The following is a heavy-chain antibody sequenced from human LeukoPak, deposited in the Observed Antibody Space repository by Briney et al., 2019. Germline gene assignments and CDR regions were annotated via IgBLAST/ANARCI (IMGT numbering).Heavy chain of an antibody. J-gene: IGHJ4*02. CDR1: GGSISSYY. D-gene: IGHD3-22*01. Sequence: SETLSLTCTVSGGSISSYYWGWIRQPPGKGLEWIGYIYYSGSTNYNPSLKSRVTISVDTSKNKFSLKLSSVTAADTAVYYCARDQLGGYYYDYWGQGTLVTVSS. CDR2: IYYSGST. CDR3: ARDQLGGYYYDY. V-gene: IGHV4-59*01.